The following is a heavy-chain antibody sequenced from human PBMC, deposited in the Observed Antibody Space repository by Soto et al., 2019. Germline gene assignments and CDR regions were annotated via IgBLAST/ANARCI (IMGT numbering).Heavy chain of an antibody. J-gene: IGHJ6*02. V-gene: IGHV1-3*01. D-gene: IGHD2-2*01. Sequence: VQLVQSGAEAKKPGASVKVSCKASGYPFSNYAMHWVRQAPGQGLEWMGWIKAGNGNSKYSQKFQGRVTITRDTSANTAYMELDSLRSEDTAVYSCATSTDCISSTGYQWYGMDVWGQGTTVTVSS. CDR1: GYPFSNYA. CDR2: IKAGNGNS. CDR3: ATSTDCISSTGYQWYGMDV.